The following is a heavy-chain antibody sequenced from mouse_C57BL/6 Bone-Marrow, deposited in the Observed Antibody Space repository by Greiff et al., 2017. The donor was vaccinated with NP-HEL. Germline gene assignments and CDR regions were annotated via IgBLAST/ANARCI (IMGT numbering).Heavy chain of an antibody. D-gene: IGHD2-5*01. V-gene: IGHV1-18*01. CDR3: ARDYYSNFYWYFDV. Sequence: VQLQQSGPELVKPGASVKIPCKASGYTFTDYNMDWVKQSHGKSLEWIGDINPNNGGTIYNQKFKGKATLTVDKSSSTAYMELRSLTSEDTAVYYCARDYYSNFYWYFDVWGTGTTVTVSS. CDR1: GYTFTDYN. J-gene: IGHJ1*03. CDR2: INPNNGGT.